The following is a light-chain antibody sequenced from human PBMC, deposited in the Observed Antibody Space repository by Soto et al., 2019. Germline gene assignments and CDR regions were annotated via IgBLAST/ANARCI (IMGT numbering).Light chain of an antibody. CDR2: RIF. Sequence: EIVTTQSPGTLSVFPGERVTLSCRASQSVSGYLDWFQQKPGQAPRLVLQRIFIRAIGVPARFRGSGSGTEFTLTISSLQSEDFAVYYCQQYNNWWTFGQGTKVDIK. CDR3: QQYNNWWT. V-gene: IGKV3-15*01. J-gene: IGKJ1*01. CDR1: QSVSGY.